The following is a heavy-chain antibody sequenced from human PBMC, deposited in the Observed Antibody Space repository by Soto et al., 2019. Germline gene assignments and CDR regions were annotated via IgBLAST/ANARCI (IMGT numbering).Heavy chain of an antibody. V-gene: IGHV4-4*07. J-gene: IGHJ5*02. CDR1: GGSISSYY. CDR3: ARDGPLAYCGGDCYSDNWFDP. D-gene: IGHD2-21*02. CDR2: IYTSGST. Sequence: SETLSLTCTVSGGSISSYYWSWIRQPAGKGLEWIGRIYTSGSTNYNPSLKSRVTMSVDTSKNQFFLKLSSVTAADTAVYYCARDGPLAYCGGDCYSDNWFDPWGQGTLVTVSS.